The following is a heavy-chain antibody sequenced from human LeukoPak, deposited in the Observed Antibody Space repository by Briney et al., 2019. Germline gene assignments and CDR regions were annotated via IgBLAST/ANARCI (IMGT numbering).Heavy chain of an antibody. J-gene: IGHJ4*02. Sequence: PGGSLRLSCAAPGLIFSSYAMSWVRQAPGKGLEWVSAMSGSGGSTYYADSVKGRFTISRDNSKNTLYLQMTSLRAEDTAVYYCAKDRWGIAVAGTGFDQWGQGTLVTVSS. D-gene: IGHD6-19*01. CDR1: GLIFSSYA. CDR3: AKDRWGIAVAGTGFDQ. CDR2: MSGSGGST. V-gene: IGHV3-23*01.